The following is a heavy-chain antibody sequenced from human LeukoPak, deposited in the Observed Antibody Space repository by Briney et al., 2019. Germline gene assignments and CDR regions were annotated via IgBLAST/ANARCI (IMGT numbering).Heavy chain of an antibody. CDR1: GLIFSKHG. CDR2: SLYEGRGP. CDR3: DNSGAESSGWSRIDL. Sequence: GQSLRLACAAAGLIFSKHGMDWVRHAPGKGLEWEGVSLYEGRGPFYGDSGEGRFFICRDNSKQLGCLQVDSLRAEDTSISDYDNSGAESSGWSRIDLWGQGTLVRVSS. V-gene: IGHV3-33*07. J-gene: IGHJ5*02. D-gene: IGHD1-26*01.